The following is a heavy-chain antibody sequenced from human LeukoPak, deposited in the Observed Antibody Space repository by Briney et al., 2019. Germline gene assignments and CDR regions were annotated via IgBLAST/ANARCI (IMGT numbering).Heavy chain of an antibody. CDR1: GYSFTTYW. CDR2: IDPSDSYI. Sequence: GESLKISCKGSGYSFTTYWISWVRQMPGKGLEWMGRIDPSDSYINNSPSFQGHVTISVDKSISTAYLQWSSLKASDTAMYYCARTYYDFWSGYSGGFDYWGQGTLVTVSS. J-gene: IGHJ4*02. CDR3: ARTYYDFWSGYSGGFDY. D-gene: IGHD3-3*01. V-gene: IGHV5-10-1*01.